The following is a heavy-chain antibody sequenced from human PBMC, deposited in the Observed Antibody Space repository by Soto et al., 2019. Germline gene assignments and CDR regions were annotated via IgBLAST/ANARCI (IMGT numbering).Heavy chain of an antibody. CDR3: ARGAGYVIDY. CDR2: IKEDGSDK. D-gene: IGHD5-12*01. J-gene: IGHJ4*02. Sequence: EVQLVESGGGLVQPGGSLRLSCAASGFTFSSSWMNWVRQAPGKGLEWVANIKEDGSDKHYVDSVEGRFTISRDNAKSSLHLQMNSLRAGDTGVYYCARGAGYVIDYWGQGILVTVSS. V-gene: IGHV3-7*01. CDR1: GFTFSSSW.